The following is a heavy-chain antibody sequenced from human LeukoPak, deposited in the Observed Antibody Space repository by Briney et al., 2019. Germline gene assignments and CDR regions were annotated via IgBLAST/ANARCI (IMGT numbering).Heavy chain of an antibody. CDR2: ISGSGGST. Sequence: GGSLRLSCAASGFTFSSYAMSWVRQAPGKGLEWVSAISGSGGSTYYADSVKGRFTISRDNSKNTLYLQMSSLRAEDTAVYYCAKDKEPTIDAFDIWGQGTMVTVSS. D-gene: IGHD1-14*01. V-gene: IGHV3-23*01. CDR1: GFTFSSYA. J-gene: IGHJ3*02. CDR3: AKDKEPTIDAFDI.